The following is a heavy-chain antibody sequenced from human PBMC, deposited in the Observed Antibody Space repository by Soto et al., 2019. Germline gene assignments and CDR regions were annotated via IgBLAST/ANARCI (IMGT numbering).Heavy chain of an antibody. CDR2: IYYSGST. Sequence: SETLSLTCTVSGGSISSSSYYWGWIRQPPGKGLEWIGSIYYSGSTYYNPSLKSRVTISVDTSKNQFSLKLSSVTAADTAVYYCARHDLHTLQSDYDILTGYQNWFDPWGQGTLVPVSS. CDR1: GGSISSSSYY. V-gene: IGHV4-39*01. D-gene: IGHD3-9*01. CDR3: ARHDLHTLQSDYDILTGYQNWFDP. J-gene: IGHJ5*02.